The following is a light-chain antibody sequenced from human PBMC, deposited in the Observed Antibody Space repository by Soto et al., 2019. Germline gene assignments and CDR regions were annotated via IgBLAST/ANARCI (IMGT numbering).Light chain of an antibody. CDR1: GSNIGSNT. J-gene: IGLJ2*01. Sequence: QSVLTQPPSASGTPGQRVTISCSGSGSNIGSNTVNWYQHLPGTAPKLLIFSDSQRPSGVPDRFSGSKSGTSASLAISGLQSEDEADYYCAAWDDSLNGPVVFGGGTKLTVL. CDR2: SDS. CDR3: AAWDDSLNGPVV. V-gene: IGLV1-44*01.